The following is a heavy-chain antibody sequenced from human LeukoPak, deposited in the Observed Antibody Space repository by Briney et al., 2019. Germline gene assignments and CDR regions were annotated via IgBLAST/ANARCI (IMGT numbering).Heavy chain of an antibody. CDR2: ISAYNGNT. CDR1: GYTFTSYG. D-gene: IGHD4-23*01. Sequence: ASVKVSCKASGYTFTSYGISWVRQAPGQGLEWMGWISAYNGNTNYAQKLQGRVTMTTDTSTSTAYMELRSLRSDDTAVYYCARDQGGNSVRTYFDYWGQGTLVTVSS. J-gene: IGHJ4*02. V-gene: IGHV1-18*01. CDR3: ARDQGGNSVRTYFDY.